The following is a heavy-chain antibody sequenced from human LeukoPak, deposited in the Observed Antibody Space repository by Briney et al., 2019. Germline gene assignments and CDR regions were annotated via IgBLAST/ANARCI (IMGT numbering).Heavy chain of an antibody. CDR2: ISPDGSDK. J-gene: IGHJ4*02. V-gene: IGHV3-7*01. CDR1: GFTFSTYW. Sequence: GGSLRLSCAASGFTFSTYWMIWVRQAPGKGLERVGTISPDGSDKYYVDSVKGRFTISRDNAKTSLYLQINSLRADDTALYFCARGIVVVVGASDHFDYWGQGTLITVSS. CDR3: ARGIVVVVGASDHFDY. D-gene: IGHD2-15*01.